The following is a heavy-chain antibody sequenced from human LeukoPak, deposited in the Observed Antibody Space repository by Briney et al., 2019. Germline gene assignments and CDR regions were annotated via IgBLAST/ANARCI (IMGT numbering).Heavy chain of an antibody. CDR3: ARGSRDDSGSYYRHFDY. CDR1: GFTVSSNY. V-gene: IGHV3-53*01. CDR2: IYSGGGT. Sequence: GGSLRLSCAASGFTVSSNYLGCVRQAPGKGLEWVSVIYSGGGTYYADSVKGRFTISRDNSKNTVYLQMNSLRAEDTAVYYCARGSRDDSGSYYRHFDYWGQGTLVTVSS. J-gene: IGHJ4*02. D-gene: IGHD3-10*01.